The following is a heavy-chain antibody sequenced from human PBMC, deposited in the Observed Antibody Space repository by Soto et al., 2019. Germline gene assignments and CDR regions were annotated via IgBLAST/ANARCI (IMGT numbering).Heavy chain of an antibody. CDR1: GGSISSSNW. V-gene: IGHV4-4*02. CDR2: IYHSGST. CDR3: ARDPTRELQLVFQHPGEVYY. Sequence: SETLSLTCAVSGGSISSSNWWSWVRQPPGKGLEWIGEIYHSGSTNYNPSLKSRVTISVDKSKNQFSLKLSSVTAADTAVYYCARDPTRELQLVFQHPGEVYYWGQGTLVTVSS. J-gene: IGHJ4*02. D-gene: IGHD6-13*01.